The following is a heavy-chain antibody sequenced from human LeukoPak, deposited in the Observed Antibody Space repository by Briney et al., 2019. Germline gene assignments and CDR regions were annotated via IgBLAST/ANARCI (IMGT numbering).Heavy chain of an antibody. D-gene: IGHD1-26*01. Sequence: GGSLRLSCAASGFTFSNAWMHWVRQVPGEGLVWVSRINSDGSSTAYADSVKGRFTISGDNAKNTLYLQMNSLRVEDTAVYYCGRALGSPLDYWGQGTLVTVSS. CDR1: GFTFSNAW. CDR2: INSDGSST. J-gene: IGHJ4*02. V-gene: IGHV3-74*01. CDR3: GRALGSPLDY.